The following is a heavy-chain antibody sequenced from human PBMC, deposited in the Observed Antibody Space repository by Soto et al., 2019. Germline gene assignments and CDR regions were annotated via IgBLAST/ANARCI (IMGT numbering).Heavy chain of an antibody. V-gene: IGHV5-51*01. J-gene: IGHJ4*02. D-gene: IGHD3-22*01. CDR3: ARRHPDSNGYEPNFDY. CDR1: GYKFTSYW. CDR2: IYPGDSDT. Sequence: PGESLKISCQGSGYKFTSYWIGWVRQRPGKGLEWMGIIYPGDSDTRSSPSFQGQVTISADKSITTAYLQWNSLKASDTAMYYCARRHPDSNGYEPNFDYWGQGTRVTVS.